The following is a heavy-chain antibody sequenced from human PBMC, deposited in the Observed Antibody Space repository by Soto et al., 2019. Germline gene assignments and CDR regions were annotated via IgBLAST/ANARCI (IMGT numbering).Heavy chain of an antibody. J-gene: IGHJ4*02. Sequence: EVQLLESGGGLVQPGGSLSLSCAASAFTFNNYAMSWVRQAPGKGLEWVSGIGGSGRTTYYAASVKGRFTISRDNSNNALSLQMNSLRAEDTAVYYCAKSRYSDSSGDFYDYWGQGTLVTVSS. V-gene: IGHV3-23*01. D-gene: IGHD3-22*01. CDR2: IGGSGRTT. CDR1: AFTFNNYA. CDR3: AKSRYSDSSGDFYDY.